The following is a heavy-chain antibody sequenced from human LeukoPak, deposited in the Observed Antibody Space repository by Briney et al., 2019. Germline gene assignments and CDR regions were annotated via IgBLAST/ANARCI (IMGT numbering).Heavy chain of an antibody. CDR2: IHLSDSYT. CDR3: TRAIAVTGSDPSDI. D-gene: IGHD6-19*01. CDR1: GYSINSYW. Sequence: GESLRISCKGSGYSINSYWRSGGLQMPGKGLEWMGRIHLSDSYTNYSPSFQGHVTISVDQSNSTAYLQWSSLKASDTAMYYCTRAIAVTGSDPSDIWGQGTMVTVSS. V-gene: IGHV5-10-1*01. J-gene: IGHJ3*02.